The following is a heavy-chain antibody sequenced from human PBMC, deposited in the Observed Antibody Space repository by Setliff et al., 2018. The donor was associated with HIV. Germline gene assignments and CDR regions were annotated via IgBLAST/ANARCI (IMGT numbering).Heavy chain of an antibody. CDR3: ARGKVLRGNILYY. CDR1: GYTFTTYG. D-gene: IGHD2-8*01. Sequence: PPASVKVSCKASGYTFTTYGVNWVRQAPGQGLEWMGWINSYNGNTKFAQKFQGRVTMTRNTSISTAYMDLSSLRSEDTAVYYCARGKVLRGNILYYWGQGTLVTVSS. J-gene: IGHJ4*02. V-gene: IGHV1-8*01. CDR2: INSYNGNT.